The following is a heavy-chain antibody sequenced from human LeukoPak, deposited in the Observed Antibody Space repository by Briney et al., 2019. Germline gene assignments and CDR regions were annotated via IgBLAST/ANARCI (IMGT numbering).Heavy chain of an antibody. D-gene: IGHD6-13*01. CDR3: AKDGAPAAGEDYFDY. CDR1: GFSFSDYD. J-gene: IGHJ4*02. CDR2: IRYDGTNT. Sequence: QSGGSLRLSCAASGFSFSDYDMHWVRQAPGKGLEWVTFIRYDGTNTYADSVKGRFTISRDNSKNTLYLQMNSLRAEDTAVYYCAKDGAPAAGEDYFDYWGQGTLVTVSS. V-gene: IGHV3-30*02.